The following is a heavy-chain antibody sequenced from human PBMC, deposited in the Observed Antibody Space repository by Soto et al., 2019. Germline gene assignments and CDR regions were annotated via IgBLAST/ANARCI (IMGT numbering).Heavy chain of an antibody. CDR2: ISGSGGST. J-gene: IGHJ4*02. CDR3: AKFRVEYSGYDTPGYFDY. Sequence: GGSLRLSCAASGFTFSSYAMSWVRQAPGKGLEWVSAISGSGGSTYYADSVKGRFTISRDNSKNTLYLQMNSLRAEDTAVYYCAKFRVEYSGYDTPGYFDYWGQGTLVTVSS. V-gene: IGHV3-23*01. D-gene: IGHD5-12*01. CDR1: GFTFSSYA.